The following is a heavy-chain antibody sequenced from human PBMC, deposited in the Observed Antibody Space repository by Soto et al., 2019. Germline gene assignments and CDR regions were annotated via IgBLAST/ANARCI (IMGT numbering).Heavy chain of an antibody. J-gene: IGHJ4*02. CDR2: IYYSGST. D-gene: IGHD2-15*01. Sequence: QLQLQESGPGLVKPSETLSLTCTVSVGSISSSSYYWGWIRQPPGKGLEWIGSIYYSGSTYYNTSLKSRVTISVDTSKNQFSLKLSSVTAADTAVYYCARHCSGGSCYSYYFDYWGQGTLVTVSS. V-gene: IGHV4-39*01. CDR1: VGSISSSSYY. CDR3: ARHCSGGSCYSYYFDY.